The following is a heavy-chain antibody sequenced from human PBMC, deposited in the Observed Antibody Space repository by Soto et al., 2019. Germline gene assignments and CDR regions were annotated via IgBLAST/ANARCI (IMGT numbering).Heavy chain of an antibody. CDR3: TRGAGFFYGVDV. D-gene: IGHD3-10*01. Sequence: GGSLRLSCAASGFIFGDYEMNWVRQAPGKGLEWIAHISFSGSTIYYADSVKGRFSISRDNSNNFLYLQLSGLRADDSAVYYCTRGAGFFYGVDVWGLGTTVTVSS. CDR2: ISFSGSTI. J-gene: IGHJ6*02. V-gene: IGHV3-48*03. CDR1: GFIFGDYE.